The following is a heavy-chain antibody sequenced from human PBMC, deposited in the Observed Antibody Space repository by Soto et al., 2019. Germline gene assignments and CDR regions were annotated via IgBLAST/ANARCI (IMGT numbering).Heavy chain of an antibody. D-gene: IGHD3-16*01. CDR2: IWYDGSNK. CDR1: GFTFSSYG. J-gene: IGHJ4*02. Sequence: QVQLVESGGGVVQPGRSLRLSCAASGFTFSSYGMHWVRQAPGKGLEWVAVIWYDGSNKYYADSVKGRFTISRENSKDTLYLQMNSLGAEDTAVYYCARANILPGESLDYWGQGTLVTVSS. V-gene: IGHV3-33*01. CDR3: ARANILPGESLDY.